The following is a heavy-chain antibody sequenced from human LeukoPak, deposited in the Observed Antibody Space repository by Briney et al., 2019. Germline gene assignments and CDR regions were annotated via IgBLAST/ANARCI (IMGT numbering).Heavy chain of an antibody. D-gene: IGHD1-14*01. J-gene: IGHJ6*03. CDR3: ARAEGLYYYYYYMDV. Sequence: AGGSLRLSCAASGFTFSSYSMNWVRQAPGKGLEWVSSITSSNNYIYYGDSVKGRFTISRDDAKNSLFLQMNSLRAEDTAVYYCARAEGLYYYYYYMDVWGKGTTVTISS. V-gene: IGHV3-21*04. CDR2: ITSSNNYI. CDR1: GFTFSSYS.